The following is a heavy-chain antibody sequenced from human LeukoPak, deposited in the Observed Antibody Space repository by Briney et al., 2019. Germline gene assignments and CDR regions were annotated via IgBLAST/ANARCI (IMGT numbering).Heavy chain of an antibody. CDR2: ISAYNGNT. CDR1: GYTFTSYG. J-gene: IGHJ6*03. V-gene: IGHV1-18*01. CDR3: ARRGVTIFGVVDYYYYMDV. D-gene: IGHD3-3*01. Sequence: ASVKVSCKASGYTFTSYGISWVRQAPGQGLGWVGWISAYNGNTNYAQKFQGRVTITADESTSTAYMELSSLRSEDTAVYYCARRGVTIFGVVDYYYYMDVWGKGTTVTVSS.